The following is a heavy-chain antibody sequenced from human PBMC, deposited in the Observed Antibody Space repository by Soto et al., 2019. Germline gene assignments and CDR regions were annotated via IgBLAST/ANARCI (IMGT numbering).Heavy chain of an antibody. CDR2: ISAYNGNT. J-gene: IGHJ4*02. CDR3: ARERDRSSPRADSDY. V-gene: IGHV1-18*01. D-gene: IGHD6-13*01. CDR1: GYTCTSDG. Sequence: QVQLLQSGAEVKKPGASVKVSCKASGYTCTSDGISWVRQAPGQGLEWMAWISAYNGNTHYAQKLQRRVNMTTDTSPSTACSELGRLRSDETAVSYCARERDRSSPRADSDYLVQGTLVTVSS.